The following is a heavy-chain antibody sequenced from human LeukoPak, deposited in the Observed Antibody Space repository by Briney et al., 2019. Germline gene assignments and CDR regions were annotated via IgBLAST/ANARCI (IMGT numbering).Heavy chain of an antibody. V-gene: IGHV3-30*04. CDR3: AREIEQLVDRGDYFDY. Sequence: GGSLRLSCAASGFTFSSYAMHWVRQAPGKGLGWVAVISYDGSNKYYADSVKGRFTISRDNSKNTLYLQMNSLRAEDTAVYYCAREIEQLVDRGDYFDYWGQGTLVTVSS. CDR2: ISYDGSNK. CDR1: GFTFSSYA. D-gene: IGHD6-6*01. J-gene: IGHJ4*02.